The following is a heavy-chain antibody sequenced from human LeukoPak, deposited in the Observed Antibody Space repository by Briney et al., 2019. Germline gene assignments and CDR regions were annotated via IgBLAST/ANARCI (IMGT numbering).Heavy chain of an antibody. CDR1: GFTFSNAW. D-gene: IGHD2-2*01. V-gene: IGHV3-15*01. J-gene: IGHJ5*02. CDR3: TTDPSGGYCSSTSCNVNWFDP. Sequence: GGSLRLSCAASGFTFSNAWMSWVRQAPGKGLEWVGRIKSETDGGTTDYAAPVKGRFTISRDDSKNTLYLQMNSLKTEDTAVYYCTTDPSGGYCSSTSCNVNWFDPWGQGTLVTVSS. CDR2: IKSETDGGTT.